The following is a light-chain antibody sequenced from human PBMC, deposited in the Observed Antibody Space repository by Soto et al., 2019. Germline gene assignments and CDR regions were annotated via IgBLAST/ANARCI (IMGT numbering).Light chain of an antibody. J-gene: IGKJ5*01. CDR2: GAS. Sequence: ERVMTQSPPTLSVSPGERATLSYRDSQCVSSNLAWYQQKPGQAPRPLIYGASTRATGIPARFSGSGSGTEFTLTISSLQSEDFAVYYCQQYNNWPPTFGQGTRLEIK. CDR3: QQYNNWPPT. CDR1: QCVSSN. V-gene: IGKV3-15*01.